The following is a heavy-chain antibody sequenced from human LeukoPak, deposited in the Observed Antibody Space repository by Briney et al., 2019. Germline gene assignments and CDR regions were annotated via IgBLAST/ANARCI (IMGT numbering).Heavy chain of an antibody. D-gene: IGHD4-11*01. CDR3: ARGGTTVTRLDV. CDR1: GGTFSSYA. V-gene: IGHV1-69*13. CDR2: IIPISGTA. J-gene: IGHJ6*02. Sequence: ASVKVSCKASGGTFSSYAISWVRQAPGQGLEWMGGIIPISGTANYAQKFQGRVTITADESTSTAYMELSSLRSEDTAVYYCARGGTTVTRLDVWGQGTTVTVSS.